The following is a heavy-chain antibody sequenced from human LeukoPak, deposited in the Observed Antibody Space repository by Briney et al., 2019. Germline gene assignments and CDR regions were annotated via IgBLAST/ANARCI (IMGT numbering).Heavy chain of an antibody. CDR1: GGSFSGYY. Sequence: SETLSLTCAVYGGSFSGYYWSWIRQPPGKGLEWIGEINHSGSTNYNPSLKSRVTISVDTSKNQFSLKLSSVTAADTAVYYCARTMAGYSSGWYKRGGGAFDYWGQGTLVTVSS. CDR3: ARTMAGYSSGWYKRGGGAFDY. J-gene: IGHJ4*02. V-gene: IGHV4-34*01. CDR2: INHSGST. D-gene: IGHD6-19*01.